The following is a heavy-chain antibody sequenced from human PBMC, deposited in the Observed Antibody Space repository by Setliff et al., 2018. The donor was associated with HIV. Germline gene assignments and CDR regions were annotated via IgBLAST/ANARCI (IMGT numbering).Heavy chain of an antibody. J-gene: IGHJ4*02. CDR3: ARSPEWGAGGIDY. Sequence: LSLTCTVSGGSISRYYWSWIRQSPGKGLEWIGYVYFTGHTNFNPSLKSRVTMSIDTPQNQFSLTLTSVTAADTAVYYCARSPEWGAGGIDYWGQGTLVTVSS. V-gene: IGHV4-59*01. CDR2: VYFTGHT. D-gene: IGHD1-26*01. CDR1: GGSISRYY.